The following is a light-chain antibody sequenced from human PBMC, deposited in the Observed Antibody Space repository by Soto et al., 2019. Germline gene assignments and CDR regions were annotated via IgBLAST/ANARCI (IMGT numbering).Light chain of an antibody. CDR2: EVS. V-gene: IGLV2-14*01. Sequence: QSALTQPASVSGSPGQSITISCTGTSSDVGGYNYVSWYQHHPGKAPKLMIYEVSNRPSGVSNRFSGSTSGNTAFLTISGLQAEDEADYCCSSYTSSSTRVFGGGTKLTVL. J-gene: IGLJ3*02. CDR1: SSDVGGYNY. CDR3: SSYTSSSTRV.